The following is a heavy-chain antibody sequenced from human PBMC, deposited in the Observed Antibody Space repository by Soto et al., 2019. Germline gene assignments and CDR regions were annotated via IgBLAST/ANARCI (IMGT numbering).Heavy chain of an antibody. D-gene: IGHD5-12*01. J-gene: IGHJ4*02. Sequence: QVQLVQSGAEVRQPASSVKVSCKTSGGTFSSYAISWVRQAPGQGLEWMGGIVPIVDTSTYDTKCQGRVTITADESPCTADMGLRSLGSDDTAIYYRLSVVAIPGYPDSWAQRTLATVSS. CDR2: IVPIVDTS. CDR1: GGTFSSYA. V-gene: IGHV1-69*12. CDR3: LSVVAIPGYPDS.